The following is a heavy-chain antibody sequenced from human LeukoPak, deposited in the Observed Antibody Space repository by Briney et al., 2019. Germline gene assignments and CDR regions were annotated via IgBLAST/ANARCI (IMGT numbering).Heavy chain of an antibody. D-gene: IGHD5-18*01. J-gene: IGHJ4*02. CDR1: GRSISSYY. V-gene: IGHV4-59*01. CDR3: ARSEPRGYSYGFVDN. Sequence: VKPSETLSLTCTVSGRSISSYYWSWIRQSPGMGLEWIGYIYYSGYTNYNPSLKSRVTISVDTSNNQFSLKLSSVTAADTAVYYCARSEPRGYSYGFVDNWGQGTLVTVSS. CDR2: IYYSGYT.